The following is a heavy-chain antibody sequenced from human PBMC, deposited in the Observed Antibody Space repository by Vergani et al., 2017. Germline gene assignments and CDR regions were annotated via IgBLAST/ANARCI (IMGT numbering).Heavy chain of an antibody. CDR1: GFTFSDYY. CDR3: ARAKVYCSGGSCYPVRYYGMDV. D-gene: IGHD2-15*01. V-gene: IGHV3-11*05. Sequence: QVQLVESGGGLVKPGGSLRLSCAASGFTFSDYYMSWIRQAPGKGLEGVSYISSSSSYTNYADSVKGRFTISRDNAKKSLYLQMNSLRAEDTAVYYCARAKVYCSGGSCYPVRYYGMDVWGQGTTVTVSS. CDR2: ISSSSSYT. J-gene: IGHJ6*02.